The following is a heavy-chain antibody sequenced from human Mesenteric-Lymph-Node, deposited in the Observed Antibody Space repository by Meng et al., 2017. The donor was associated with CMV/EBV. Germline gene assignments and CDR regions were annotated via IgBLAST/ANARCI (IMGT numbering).Heavy chain of an antibody. J-gene: IGHJ4*02. Sequence: KASGGTFSSYAISWVRQAPGQGLEWMGGIIPIFGTAKNAKKFQGRVTITADKSTSTAYMELSSLRSEDTAVYYCARAPYNYYGSGAPDYWGQGTLVTVSS. CDR1: GGTFSSYA. CDR3: ARAPYNYYGSGAPDY. V-gene: IGHV1-69*06. CDR2: IIPIFGTA. D-gene: IGHD3-10*01.